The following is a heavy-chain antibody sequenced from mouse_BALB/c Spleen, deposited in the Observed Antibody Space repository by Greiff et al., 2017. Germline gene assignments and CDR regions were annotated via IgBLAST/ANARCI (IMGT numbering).Heavy chain of an antibody. J-gene: IGHJ2*01. V-gene: IGHV5-6-3*01. CDR3: ARENYGY. D-gene: IGHD1-1*01. Sequence: EVQRVESGGGLVQPGGSLKLSCAASGFTFSSYGMSWVRQTPDKRLELVATINSNGGSTYYPDSVKGRFTISRDNAKNTLYLQMSSLKSEDTAMYYCARENYGYWGQGTTLTVSS. CDR2: INSNGGST. CDR1: GFTFSSYG.